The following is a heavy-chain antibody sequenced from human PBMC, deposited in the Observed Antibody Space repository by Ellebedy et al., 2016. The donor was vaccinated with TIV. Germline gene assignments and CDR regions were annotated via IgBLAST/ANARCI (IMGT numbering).Heavy chain of an antibody. CDR2: ISYDERDE. CDR3: AKNSNYFGREGGYFDY. CDR1: QFMFDSYG. J-gene: IGHJ4*02. D-gene: IGHD4-11*01. Sequence: GESLKISCAASQFMFDSYGMVWVRQAPGKGLEVVAVISYDERDEYYADSVKGRFTISRDNSKNTLYLQMNRLRPEDTALYYCAKNSNYFGREGGYFDYWGQGTLVTVSS. V-gene: IGHV3-30*18.